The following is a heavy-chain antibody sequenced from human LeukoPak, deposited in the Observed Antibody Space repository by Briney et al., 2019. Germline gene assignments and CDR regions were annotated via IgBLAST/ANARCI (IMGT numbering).Heavy chain of an antibody. CDR3: ARDRGSGWYVDY. J-gene: IGHJ4*02. CDR2: INPNSGGT. CDR1: GYTFTGYY. V-gene: IGHV1-2*06. D-gene: IGHD6-19*01. Sequence: ASVKVSCKASGYTFTGYYKHWVRQAPGQGLEWMGRINPNSGGTNYAQKFQGRVTMTRDTSISTAYMELSRLRSDGTAVYYCARDRGSGWYVDYWGQGTLVTVSS.